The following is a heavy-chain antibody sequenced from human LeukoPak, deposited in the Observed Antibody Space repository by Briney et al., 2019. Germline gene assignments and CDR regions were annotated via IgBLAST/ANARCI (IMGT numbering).Heavy chain of an antibody. D-gene: IGHD6-13*01. CDR3: ARAQSLTAPAGTFANS. J-gene: IGHJ4*02. CDR2: INPNSGDT. V-gene: IGHV1-2*02. CDR1: GYTFTGYF. Sequence: GASVKVSCKASGYTFTGYFLHWLRRAPGQGFEWMWWINPNSGDTSYTQTFQGRVTMTRDTSISTAYMELSSLRSDDTAVYYCARAQSLTAPAGTFANSWGQGTLVTVSS.